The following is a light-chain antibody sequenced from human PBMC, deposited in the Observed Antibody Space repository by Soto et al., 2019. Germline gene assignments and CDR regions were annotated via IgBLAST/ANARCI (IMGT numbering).Light chain of an antibody. V-gene: IGKV3-15*01. J-gene: IGKJ1*01. CDR3: LQYDSWPRT. CDR1: QSISSD. CDR2: SAS. Sequence: EIVMTQSPATLSLSPGETATLSCRASQSISSDLAWYQQKPGQSPRLLIYSASTRATGIPARFSGSGFGTEFSLIISSLQSEDCALYFCLQYDSWPRTFGQGTRVEIK.